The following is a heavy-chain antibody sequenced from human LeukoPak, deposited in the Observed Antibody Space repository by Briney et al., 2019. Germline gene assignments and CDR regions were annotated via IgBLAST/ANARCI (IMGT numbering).Heavy chain of an antibody. V-gene: IGHV3-66*01. J-gene: IGHJ4*02. Sequence: GGSLRLSCAASGFTVSSNYMSWVRQAPGKGLEWVSVIYSGGSTYYADSVKGRFTISRDNSRNTLYLQMNSLRAEDTAVYYCARERWTQGYFDYWGQGTLVTVSS. CDR2: IYSGGST. D-gene: IGHD4-23*01. CDR1: GFTVSSNY. CDR3: ARERWTQGYFDY.